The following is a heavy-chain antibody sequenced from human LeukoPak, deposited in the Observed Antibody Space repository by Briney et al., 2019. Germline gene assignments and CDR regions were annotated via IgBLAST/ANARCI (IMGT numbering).Heavy chain of an antibody. CDR1: GDTFTNYY. D-gene: IGHD1-26*01. CDR3: ARVESWEHSGSSQDAFDI. CDR2: INPSGGST. Sequence: ASVKVSCKASGDTFTNYYMNWVRQAPGQGLEWMGIINPSGGSTSYAQKFQGRVTMTRDKSTTTVYMELSSLRSEDTAVYYCARVESWEHSGSSQDAFDIWGQGTMVAVSS. J-gene: IGHJ3*02. V-gene: IGHV1-46*01.